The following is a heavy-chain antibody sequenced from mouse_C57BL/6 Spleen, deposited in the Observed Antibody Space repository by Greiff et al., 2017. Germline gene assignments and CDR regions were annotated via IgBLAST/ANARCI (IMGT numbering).Heavy chain of an antibody. D-gene: IGHD2-4*01. J-gene: IGHJ3*01. V-gene: IGHV1-47*01. Sequence: VQLQQSGAELVKPGASVKMSCKASGYTFTTYPIEWMKQNHGKSLEWIGNFHPYNDDTKYNEKFKGKATLTVEKSSSTVYFKLSRLKSDNSAIYYCARKAYDYDVAPFAYWVQGTLVTVSA. CDR3: ARKAYDYDVAPFAY. CDR1: GYTFTTYP. CDR2: FHPYNDDT.